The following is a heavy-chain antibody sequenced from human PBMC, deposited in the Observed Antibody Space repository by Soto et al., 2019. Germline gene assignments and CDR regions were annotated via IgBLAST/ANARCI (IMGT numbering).Heavy chain of an antibody. CDR3: ARTGFCSSTSCYDY. V-gene: IGHV1-8*01. CDR1: GYTFTSYD. J-gene: IGHJ4*02. Sequence: QVQLVQSGAEVKKPGASVKVSCKASGYTFTSYDINWVRQATGQGLEWMGWMNPNSGNTGYAQKFQGRVTMTRITSISTAYMELSSQRSEDTAVYYCARTGFCSSTSCYDYWGQGTLVTVSS. D-gene: IGHD2-2*01. CDR2: MNPNSGNT.